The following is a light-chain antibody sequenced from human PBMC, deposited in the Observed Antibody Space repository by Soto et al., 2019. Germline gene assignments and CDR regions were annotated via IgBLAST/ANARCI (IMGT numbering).Light chain of an antibody. Sequence: QSALTQPASVSGSPGQSITISCTGTSSDVGNYKYVSWYQQHPGKAPKLMIYEVNNRPSGVSNHFSGSKSGNTASLVISGLQANDEADYYCSSYSTTNILVFGSGTKVTVL. CDR3: SSYSTTNILV. J-gene: IGLJ1*01. CDR2: EVN. CDR1: SSDVGNYKY. V-gene: IGLV2-14*01.